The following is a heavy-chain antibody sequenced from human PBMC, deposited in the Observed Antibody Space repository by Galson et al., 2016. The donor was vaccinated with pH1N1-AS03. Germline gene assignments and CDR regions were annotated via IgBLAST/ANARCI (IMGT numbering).Heavy chain of an antibody. CDR3: VMNTTTWMRFDY. Sequence: SETLSLTCSVSGDSISNYNYYWGWIRQSPGRGLEWIGSISFRGSSYYNPSLKSRVRISIDESNNQFSLDLNSVTAADTALYYCVMNTTTWMRFDYWGQGVLVIVSS. CDR1: GDSISNYNYY. D-gene: IGHD1-1*01. V-gene: IGHV4-39*07. J-gene: IGHJ4*02. CDR2: ISFRGSS.